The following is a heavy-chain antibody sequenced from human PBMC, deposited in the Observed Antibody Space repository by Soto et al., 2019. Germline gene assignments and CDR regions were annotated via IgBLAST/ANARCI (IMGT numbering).Heavy chain of an antibody. V-gene: IGHV1-69*02. CDR2: IIPILGIA. CDR1: GGTFSSYT. J-gene: IGHJ6*03. D-gene: IGHD2-2*01. CDR3: ASRLGYYSSTSCYADYYYYMDV. Sequence: QVQLVQSGAEVKKPGSSVKVSCKASGGTFSSYTISWVRQAPGQGLEWMGRIIPILGIANYAQKFQGRVTITADKSTSTAYMELSSLRSEDTAVYYCASRLGYYSSTSCYADYYYYMDVWGKGTTVTVSS.